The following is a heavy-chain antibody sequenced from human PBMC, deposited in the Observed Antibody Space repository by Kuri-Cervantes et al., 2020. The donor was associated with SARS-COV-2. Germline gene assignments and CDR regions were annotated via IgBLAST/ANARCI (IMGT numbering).Heavy chain of an antibody. D-gene: IGHD4-17*01. J-gene: IGHJ6*03. CDR2: INHRGDT. CDR1: YGTLTGYQ. V-gene: IGHV4-34*01. Sequence: ESLKISCALYYGTLTGYQWSWIRQPPGKGLEWIGGINHRGDTYYNPSLESRVTISRDTSENKFSLRLSSVTAADTAVYYCARGINGYFFFYYLDVWGKGTTVTVSS. CDR3: ARGINGYFFFYYLDV.